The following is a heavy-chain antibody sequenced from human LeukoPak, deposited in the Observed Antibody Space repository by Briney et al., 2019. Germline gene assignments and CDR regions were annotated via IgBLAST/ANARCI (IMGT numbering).Heavy chain of an antibody. J-gene: IGHJ6*02. V-gene: IGHV3-30*02. Sequence: GGSLRLSCAASGFTFSSYGMHWVRQAPGKGLEWVAFIRYDGSNKYYADSVKGRFTISGDNSKNTLYLQMNSLRAEDTAVYYCAKGGGGSLFYYYYYYGMDVWGQGTMVTVSS. CDR1: GFTFSSYG. CDR3: AKGGGGSLFYYYYYYGMDV. CDR2: IRYDGSNK. D-gene: IGHD2-15*01.